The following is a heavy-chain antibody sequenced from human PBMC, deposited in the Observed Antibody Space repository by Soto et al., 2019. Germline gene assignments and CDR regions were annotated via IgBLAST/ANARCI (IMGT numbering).Heavy chain of an antibody. Sequence: GGSLRLSCTTSGFTFGDYAMSWFRQAPGKGLEWVGFIRSKAYGGTTEYAASVKGRFTISRDDTKSIAYLQMNSLKTEDTAVYYCTRAVYGDYVYAGYNWFDPWGQGTLVTVSS. J-gene: IGHJ5*02. CDR3: TRAVYGDYVYAGYNWFDP. CDR2: IRSKAYGGTT. CDR1: GFTFGDYA. V-gene: IGHV3-49*03. D-gene: IGHD4-17*01.